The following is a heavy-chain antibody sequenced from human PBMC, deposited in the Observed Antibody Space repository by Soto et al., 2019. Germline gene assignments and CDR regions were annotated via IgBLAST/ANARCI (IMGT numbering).Heavy chain of an antibody. V-gene: IGHV3-21*01. CDR3: ATGDNTDHYGMGG. D-gene: IGHD1-20*01. J-gene: IGHJ6*04. CDR2: ITSSSSYI. CDR1: GFTFSSYS. Sequence: GGSLRLSCAASGFTFSSYSMSWVRQAPGKGLEWVSSITSSSSYIYYADPVKGRFTISRDNAKNSLYLQMNSLRAEDTAVYYCATGDNTDHYGMGGWDKGTTLTVAS.